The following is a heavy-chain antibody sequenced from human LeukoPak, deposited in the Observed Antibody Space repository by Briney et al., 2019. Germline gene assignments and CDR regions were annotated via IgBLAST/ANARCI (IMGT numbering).Heavy chain of an antibody. J-gene: IGHJ4*02. CDR2: ISSSGSTI. D-gene: IGHD3-10*01. Sequence: EAGGSLRLSCAASGFTFSSYEMNWVRQAPGKGLEWVSYISSSGSTIYYADSVKGRFTISRDNAKNSLYLQMNSLRAEDTAVYYCARVDLWFGELLAGGLDYWGQGTLVTVSS. CDR3: ARVDLWFGELLAGGLDY. CDR1: GFTFSSYE. V-gene: IGHV3-48*03.